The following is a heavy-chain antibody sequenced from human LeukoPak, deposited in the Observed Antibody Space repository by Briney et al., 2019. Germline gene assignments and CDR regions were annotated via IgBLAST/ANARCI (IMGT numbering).Heavy chain of an antibody. CDR2: IKQDGSEK. D-gene: IGHD5-24*01. Sequence: GGSLRLSCAASGFTFSSYWMSWVRQAPGKGLEWVANIKQDGSEKYYVDSVKGRFTISRDNAKNSLYLQMNSLRAEDTAVYYCARVGSGDGYNFYFDYWGQGTLVTVSS. V-gene: IGHV3-7*01. CDR1: GFTFSSYW. J-gene: IGHJ4*02. CDR3: ARVGSGDGYNFYFDY.